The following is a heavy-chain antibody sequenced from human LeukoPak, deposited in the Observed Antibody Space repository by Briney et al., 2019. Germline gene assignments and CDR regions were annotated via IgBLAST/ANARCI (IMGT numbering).Heavy chain of an antibody. CDR2: ISTSGST. D-gene: IGHD2-15*01. CDR3: ARGAALAIDY. V-gene: IGHV4-61*02. J-gene: IGHJ4*02. CDR1: GGSVTSGSYY. Sequence: SETLSLTCSVSGGSVTSGSYYWSWIRQPPGKGLEWIGRISTSGSTNYNPSLKSRVTMSLDTSKNQFSLKLNSLTAADTAVYYCARGAALAIDYWGQGALVTVSS.